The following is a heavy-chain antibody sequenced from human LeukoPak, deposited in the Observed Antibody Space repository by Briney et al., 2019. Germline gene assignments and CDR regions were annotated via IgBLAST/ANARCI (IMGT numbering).Heavy chain of an antibody. CDR1: GFTFSSYW. Sequence: PGGPLRLSCAASGFTFSSYWMSWVRQAPGKGLEWVANIKQDGSEKYYVDSVKGRFTISRDNAKNSLYLQMNSLRAEDTAVYYCARDSRIAARYYYYYGMDVWGQGTTVTVSS. CDR3: ARDSRIAARYYYYYGMDV. D-gene: IGHD6-13*01. V-gene: IGHV3-7*01. CDR2: IKQDGSEK. J-gene: IGHJ6*02.